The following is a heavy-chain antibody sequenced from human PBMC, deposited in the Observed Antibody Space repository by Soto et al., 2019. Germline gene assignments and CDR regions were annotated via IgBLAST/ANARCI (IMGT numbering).Heavy chain of an antibody. D-gene: IGHD2-2*01. CDR3: AVSIFAAAFDS. CDR2: VSAQNGYT. Sequence: QVLLVQSGAEVKKPGASVKVSCKTSGFSFTNYGVSWVRQAPGQGLEWMGWVSAQNGYTKYVERLQGRVTMTTDTSTSTAYMELRSLISDDTAVYYCAVSIFAAAFDSWGQGTLVTVSS. CDR1: GFSFTNYG. V-gene: IGHV1-18*01. J-gene: IGHJ4*02.